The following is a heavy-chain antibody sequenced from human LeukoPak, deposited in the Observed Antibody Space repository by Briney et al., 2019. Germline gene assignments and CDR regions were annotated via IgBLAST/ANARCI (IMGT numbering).Heavy chain of an antibody. J-gene: IGHJ4*02. D-gene: IGHD4-17*01. Sequence: PSETLSLTCTVSGGSISSSSYYWGWIRQPPGKGLEWIGSIYYSVSTYFNPSLKSRVTISVDTSKNQFSLKLSSVTAADTAVYYCARVPTVTFFDYWGQGTLVTVSS. CDR3: ARVPTVTFFDY. V-gene: IGHV4-39*01. CDR2: IYYSVST. CDR1: GGSISSSSYY.